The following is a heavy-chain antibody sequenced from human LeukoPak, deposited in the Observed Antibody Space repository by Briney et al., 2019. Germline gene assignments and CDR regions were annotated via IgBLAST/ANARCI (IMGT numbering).Heavy chain of an antibody. CDR3: PKDPSDVNAFDI. J-gene: IGHJ3*02. CDR2: VGGSGGST. CDR1: GFTFSSYA. V-gene: IGHV3-23*01. Sequence: GGSLRLSCAASGFTFSSYAMSWVRQAPGKGLEWVSSVGGSGGSTYYADSVKGRFTISRDNSKNTLYLQMNSLRAEDTAVYYCPKDPSDVNAFDIWGQGTMVTVSS.